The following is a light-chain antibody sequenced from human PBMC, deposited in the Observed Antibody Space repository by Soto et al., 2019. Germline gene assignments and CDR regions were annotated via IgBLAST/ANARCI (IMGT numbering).Light chain of an antibody. Sequence: DIQMTHAPSTLSASVGDRVTITCRASQSVTNWLAWYQQKPGKAPNLLIYDASRLQSGIPSRLSGSGSETEFTLTISSLQPDDFATYYCQQYNTYPYTFGQGTKVDIK. CDR1: QSVTNW. CDR3: QQYNTYPYT. J-gene: IGKJ2*01. CDR2: DAS. V-gene: IGKV1-5*01.